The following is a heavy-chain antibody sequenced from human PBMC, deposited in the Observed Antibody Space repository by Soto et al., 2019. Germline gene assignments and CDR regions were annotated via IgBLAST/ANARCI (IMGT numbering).Heavy chain of an antibody. Sequence: EVHLEESGGGLVQPGGSLKLSCAASGFNFSASAMHWVRQPSGKGLEWVGRIRSKAHGYATGYAASVKGRFTISRDESKNTAFLQLNSLRTEDTAVYYCTRYDTFDSWGQGALVTVSS. V-gene: IGHV3-73*02. J-gene: IGHJ4*02. CDR1: GFNFSASA. D-gene: IGHD3-9*01. CDR2: IRSKAHGYAT. CDR3: TRYDTFDS.